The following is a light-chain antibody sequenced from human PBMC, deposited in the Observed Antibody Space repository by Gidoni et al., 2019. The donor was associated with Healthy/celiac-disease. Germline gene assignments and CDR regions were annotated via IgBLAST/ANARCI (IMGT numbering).Light chain of an antibody. Sequence: QMTKSPSSLSASVGDRVTITCRASQSISSYLNWYQQKPGKAPKLLIYAASSLQSGVPSRFSGSGSGTDFTLTISSLQPEDFATYYCQQSYSTPLTFGGGTKVEIK. CDR2: AAS. CDR1: QSISSY. V-gene: IGKV1-39*01. J-gene: IGKJ4*01. CDR3: QQSYSTPLT.